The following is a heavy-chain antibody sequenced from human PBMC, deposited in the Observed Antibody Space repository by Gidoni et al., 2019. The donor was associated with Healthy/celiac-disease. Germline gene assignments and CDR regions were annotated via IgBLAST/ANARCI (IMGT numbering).Heavy chain of an antibody. J-gene: IGHJ4*02. V-gene: IGHV3-23*01. CDR1: GFPFSSFA. CDR2: ISGSGGST. CDR3: AKVEGDIVVVVAATRGYFDY. Sequence: EVQLLESGGGLVQPGGSLRLSCAASGFPFSSFAMSWVRQAPGKGLEWVSAISGSGGSTYYADSVKGRFTISRDNSKNTLYLQMNSLRAEDTAVYYCAKVEGDIVVVVAATRGYFDYWGQGTLVTVSS. D-gene: IGHD2-15*01.